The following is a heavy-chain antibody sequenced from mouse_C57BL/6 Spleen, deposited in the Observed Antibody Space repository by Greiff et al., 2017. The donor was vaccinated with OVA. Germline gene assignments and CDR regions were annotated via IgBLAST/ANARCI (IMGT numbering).Heavy chain of an antibody. V-gene: IGHV1-52*01. J-gene: IGHJ2*01. D-gene: IGHD3-2*02. CDR3: ARSTAQATRYYFDY. Sequence: VQLQQSGAELVRPGSSVKLSCKASGYTFTSYWMHWVKQRPIQGLEWIGNIDPSDSETHYNQKFKDKATLTVDKSSSTAYMQLSSLTSEDSAVYYCARSTAQATRYYFDYWGQGTTLTVSS. CDR2: IDPSDSET. CDR1: GYTFTSYW.